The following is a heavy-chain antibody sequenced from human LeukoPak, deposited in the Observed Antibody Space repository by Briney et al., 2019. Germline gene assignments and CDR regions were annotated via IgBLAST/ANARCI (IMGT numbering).Heavy chain of an antibody. CDR2: IYYSGST. D-gene: IGHD4-23*01. V-gene: IGHV4-59*01. J-gene: IGHJ4*02. CDR1: GGSISSYS. CDR3: ARDASDYGGPSGHFDY. Sequence: SETLSLICTVSGGSISSYSWSWIRQPPGKGLEWIGYIYYSGSTNYNPSLKSRVTISVDTSKNQFSLKLSSVTAADTAVYYCARDASDYGGPSGHFDYWGQGTLVTVSS.